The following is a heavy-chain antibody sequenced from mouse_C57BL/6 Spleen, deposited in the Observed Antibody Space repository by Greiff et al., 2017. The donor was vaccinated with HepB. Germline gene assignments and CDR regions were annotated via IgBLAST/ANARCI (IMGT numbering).Heavy chain of an antibody. CDR1: GYTFTSYW. D-gene: IGHD1-1*01. CDR3: ARFITTVVAPSYWYFDV. V-gene: IGHV1-74*01. Sequence: QVQLQQPGAELVKPGASVKVSCKASGYTFTSYWMHWVKQRPGQGLEWIGRIHPSDSDTNYNQKFKGKATLTVDKSSSTAYMQLSSLTSEDSAVYYCARFITTVVAPSYWYFDVWGTGTTVTVSS. CDR2: IHPSDSDT. J-gene: IGHJ1*03.